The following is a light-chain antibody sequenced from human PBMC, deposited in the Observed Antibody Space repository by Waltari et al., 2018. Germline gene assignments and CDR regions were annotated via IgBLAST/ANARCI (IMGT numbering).Light chain of an antibody. V-gene: IGLV3-10*01. J-gene: IGLJ1*01. Sequence: SYELTQPPSVSVSPGQTARITCSGHELPRKYAYWFQQKSGQALRLVIYEDTKRPSGIPERFSGSSSGTVATLTITGAQVDDEADYYCYSSDSTGLRVFGGGTTVVVL. CDR2: EDT. CDR3: YSSDSTGLRV. CDR1: ELPRKY.